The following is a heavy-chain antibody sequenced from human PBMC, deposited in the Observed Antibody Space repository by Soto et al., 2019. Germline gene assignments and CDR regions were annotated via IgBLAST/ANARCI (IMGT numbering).Heavy chain of an antibody. D-gene: IGHD2-2*01. J-gene: IGHJ6*02. CDR2: MNPNSGNT. Sequence: QVQLVQSGAEVKKPGASVKVSCKASGYTFTSYDINWVRQATGQGLEWMGWMNPNSGNTGYAQKFQGRVTMTRNTSISTAYMGLSSLRSEDTAVYYCAGDGISTSCYGFGMDVWGQGTTVTVSS. V-gene: IGHV1-8*01. CDR3: AGDGISTSCYGFGMDV. CDR1: GYTFTSYD.